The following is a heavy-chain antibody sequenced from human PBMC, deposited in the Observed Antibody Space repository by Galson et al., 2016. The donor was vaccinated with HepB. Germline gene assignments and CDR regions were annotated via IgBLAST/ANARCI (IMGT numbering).Heavy chain of an antibody. J-gene: IGHJ6*03. D-gene: IGHD4-17*01. CDR3: ARNYAEGLSSYYYMDV. V-gene: IGHV4-59*01. Sequence: ETLSLTCTVSGGSISRYYWSWVRQPPGKGLEWIGYIYYTGSTTYNPSLKSRVVISVDTFKNQFSLRLSSVTAADTAAYYCARNYAEGLSSYYYMDVWGKGTTVTVSS. CDR1: GGSISRYY. CDR2: IYYTGST.